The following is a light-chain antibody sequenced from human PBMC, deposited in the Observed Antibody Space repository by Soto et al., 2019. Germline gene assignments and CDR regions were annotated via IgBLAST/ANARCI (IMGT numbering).Light chain of an antibody. CDR1: QSVSNY. CDR2: DAS. V-gene: IGKV3-11*01. Sequence: EIVLTQSPATLSLSPGERATLSCRTSQSVSNYLAWYQQKPGQAPRLLIYDASKRATDIPARFSGSGSGTDFTLTISSLEPEDFAVYYCQQRSARPPLTFGGGTKVEIK. CDR3: QQRSARPPLT. J-gene: IGKJ4*01.